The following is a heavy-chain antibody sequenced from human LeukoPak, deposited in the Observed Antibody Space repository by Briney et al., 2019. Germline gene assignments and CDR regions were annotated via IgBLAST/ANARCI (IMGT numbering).Heavy chain of an antibody. Sequence: GGFLRLSCAASGFAVSRKYMSWVRQAPGKGLEWVSVIYSGAATYYADSVKGRFTISRDNSKNTLYLQMNSLRVEDTAIYYCATHDTSGYYKFDSWGQGTLVTVSS. CDR1: GFAVSRKY. D-gene: IGHD3-22*01. CDR3: ATHDTSGYYKFDS. J-gene: IGHJ4*02. V-gene: IGHV3-53*01. CDR2: IYSGAAT.